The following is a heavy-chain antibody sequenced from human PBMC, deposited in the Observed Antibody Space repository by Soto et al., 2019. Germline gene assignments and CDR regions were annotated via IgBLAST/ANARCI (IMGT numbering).Heavy chain of an antibody. J-gene: IGHJ4*01. V-gene: IGHV3-9*01. CDR2: ITWNSGNI. Sequence: EVQLVESGGGLVRPGRSLRLSCTASGFTFDDYAMHWVRQAPGRGLEWVSGITWNSGNIAYADSVKGRFNIARDDDNTSLYLQMNSLRPEDTALYYCVKDSYADFHRVLSTAEYFFDYWGHGTLVTVSS. D-gene: IGHD2-2*01. CDR3: VKDSYADFHRVLSTAEYFFDY. CDR1: GFTFDDYA.